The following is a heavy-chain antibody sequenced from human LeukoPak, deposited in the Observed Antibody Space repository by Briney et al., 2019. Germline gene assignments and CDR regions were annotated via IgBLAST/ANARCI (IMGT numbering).Heavy chain of an antibody. CDR2: IGERGAT. CDR1: GITLSNYA. J-gene: IGHJ4*02. D-gene: IGHD3-10*01. CDR3: AKRGVVIRGLLIGFHTEAYYFDS. Sequence: GGSLRLSCVVSGITLSNYAMTWVRQAPGKGLEWVSNIGERGATNYADSVKGRFTISRDNSINTLYLQMNSLRAEDTAVYFCAKRGVVIRGLLIGFHTEAYYFDSWGQGILVTVSS. V-gene: IGHV3-23*01.